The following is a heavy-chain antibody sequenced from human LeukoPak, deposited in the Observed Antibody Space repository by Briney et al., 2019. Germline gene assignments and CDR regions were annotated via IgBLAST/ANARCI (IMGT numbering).Heavy chain of an antibody. J-gene: IGHJ4*02. D-gene: IGHD3-9*01. CDR1: GGSFSGYY. CDR2: INHSGST. CDR3: ARSDSPHYDILTGYYSGFDY. Sequence: SETLSLTCAVYGGSFSGYYWSWIRQPPGKGLEWIGEINHSGSTNYNPSLKSRVTISVDTSKNQFSLKLSSVTAADTAVYYCARSDSPHYDILTGYYSGFDYWGQGTLVTVSS. V-gene: IGHV4-34*01.